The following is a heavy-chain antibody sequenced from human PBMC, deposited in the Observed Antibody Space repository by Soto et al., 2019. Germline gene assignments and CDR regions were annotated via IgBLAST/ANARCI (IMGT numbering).Heavy chain of an antibody. D-gene: IGHD2-21*01. V-gene: IGHV3-74*01. Sequence: GGSLRLSCAASGFTFDTYWMNWVRQAPGKGPEWLSGINSDGTISSYADSVKGRFTISRDNARNTLSLQMNSLRADDTAVYYCARLSGDHSAFFSYGMDAWGRGTTVTVYS. CDR2: INSDGTIS. CDR3: ARLSGDHSAFFSYGMDA. J-gene: IGHJ6*02. CDR1: GFTFDTYW.